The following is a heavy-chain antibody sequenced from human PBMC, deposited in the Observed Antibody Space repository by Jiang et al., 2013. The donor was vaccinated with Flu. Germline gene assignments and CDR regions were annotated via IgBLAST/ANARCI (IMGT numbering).Heavy chain of an antibody. J-gene: IGHJ4*02. CDR1: GDSISSSRQY. D-gene: IGHD3/OR15-3a*01. V-gene: IGHV4-39*02. Sequence: SGPGLVKPSETLSLTCAISGDSISSSRQYSGLDPPDPQGRGWSGLVVGIVTGTLTTQPSLKSRLTISADTSKNLFFLKLSSVTAADTAVYYCASLFGTWGQGTLVTVSS. CDR3: ASLFGT. CDR2: GIVTGTL.